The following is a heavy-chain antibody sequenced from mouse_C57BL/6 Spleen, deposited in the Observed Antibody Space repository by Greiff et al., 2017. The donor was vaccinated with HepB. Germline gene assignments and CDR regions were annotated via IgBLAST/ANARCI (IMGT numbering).Heavy chain of an antibody. J-gene: IGHJ4*01. D-gene: IGHD1-1*01. CDR1: GYSFTDYN. CDR2: INPNYGTT. CDR3: ARSLFITTVRVYAMDY. V-gene: IGHV1-39*01. Sequence: EVQLVESGPELVKPGASVKISCKASGYSFTDYNMNWVKQSNGKSLEWIGVINPNYGTTSYNQKFKGKATLTVDQSSSTAYMQLNSLTSEDSAVYYCARSLFITTVRVYAMDYWGQGTSVTVSS.